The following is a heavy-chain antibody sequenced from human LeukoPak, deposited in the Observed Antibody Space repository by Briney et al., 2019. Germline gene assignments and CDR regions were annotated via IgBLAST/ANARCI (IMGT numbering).Heavy chain of an antibody. V-gene: IGHV4-59*08. CDR1: GGSISSYY. CDR3: ARHSSYYGSGTYYAFNV. CDR2: IYYSGST. J-gene: IGHJ3*01. D-gene: IGHD3-10*01. Sequence: SETLSLTCTVSGGSISSYYWSWIRQPPGKGLEWIGYIYYSGSTNYNPSLKSRVTISVDTSKTQFSLKLTSVTAADTAAYYCARHSSYYGSGTYYAFNVWGQGTVVTVSS.